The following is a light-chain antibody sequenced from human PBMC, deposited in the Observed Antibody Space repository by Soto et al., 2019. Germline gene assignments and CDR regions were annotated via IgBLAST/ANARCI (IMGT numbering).Light chain of an antibody. V-gene: IGLV1-47*01. CDR1: SSNIGSNY. J-gene: IGLJ3*02. CDR2: RNN. CDR3: AAWDDSLSVWV. Sequence: QSVLTQPPSASGTPGQRVTISCSGSSSNIGSNYVYWYQQLPGTAPKLLIYRNNQRPSGVPDRFSGSKSGTATSLAISGLRSEEDADYYCAAWDDSLSVWVFGGGTKLTVL.